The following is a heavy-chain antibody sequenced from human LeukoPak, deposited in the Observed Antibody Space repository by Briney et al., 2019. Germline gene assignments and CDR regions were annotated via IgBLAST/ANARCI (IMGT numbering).Heavy chain of an antibody. D-gene: IGHD4-17*01. CDR1: GFIFGSYG. Sequence: GGSLRLSCAASGFIFGSYGMHSVSQAPGKGLEWVAFTPYHGVSRYYTESVKGRFTISRDNSKSTLYLQMNSLRMEDTAVYYFAKDRHGDYTSDYWGQGTLVIVSS. V-gene: IGHV3-30*02. CDR3: AKDRHGDYTSDY. CDR2: TPYHGVSR. J-gene: IGHJ4*02.